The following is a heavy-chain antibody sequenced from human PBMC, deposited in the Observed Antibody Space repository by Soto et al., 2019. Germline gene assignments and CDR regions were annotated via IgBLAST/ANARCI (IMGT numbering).Heavy chain of an antibody. V-gene: IGHV3-74*01. J-gene: IGHJ3*02. CDR2: INSDGSST. D-gene: IGHD5-18*01. Sequence: GGSLRLSCAASGFTFSSYWMHWVRQAPGKGLVWVSRINSDGSSTSYADSVKGRFTISRDNAKNTLYLQMNSLRAEDTAVYYCARVGYSYGYFSGYYLPDAFDIWGQGTMVTVSS. CDR3: ARVGYSYGYFSGYYLPDAFDI. CDR1: GFTFSSYW.